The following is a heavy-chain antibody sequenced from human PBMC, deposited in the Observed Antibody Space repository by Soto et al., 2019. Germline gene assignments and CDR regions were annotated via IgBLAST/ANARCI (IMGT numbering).Heavy chain of an antibody. V-gene: IGHV4-39*01. CDR2: IYYSGST. CDR3: ARHPSIAAHQYNWFDP. Sequence: LSLTCTVSGGSISSSSNYWGWIRQPPGKGLEWIGSIYYSGSTYYNPSLKSRVTISVDTSKNQFSLRLSSVTAADTAVYYCARHPSIAAHQYNWFDPWGQGTLVTVSS. J-gene: IGHJ5*02. D-gene: IGHD6-6*01. CDR1: GGSISSSSNY.